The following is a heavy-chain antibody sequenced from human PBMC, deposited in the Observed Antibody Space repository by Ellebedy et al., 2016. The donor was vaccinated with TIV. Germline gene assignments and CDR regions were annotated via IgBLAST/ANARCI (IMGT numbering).Heavy chain of an antibody. CDR2: INHSGTT. CDR3: ARCPEVGASDY. D-gene: IGHD1-26*01. Sequence: MPSETLSLTCVVYNGSFNGYYWSWIRQPQGKGLEWMGEINHSGTTNYNPSLKSRVTITVDKSKNQFSLKLNSVTAADTAIYFCARCPEVGASDYWGQGTLVTVSS. J-gene: IGHJ4*02. CDR1: NGSFNGYY. V-gene: IGHV4-34*01.